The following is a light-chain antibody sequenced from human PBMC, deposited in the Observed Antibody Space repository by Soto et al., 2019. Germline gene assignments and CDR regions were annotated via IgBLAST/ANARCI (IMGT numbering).Light chain of an antibody. V-gene: IGLV1-40*01. CDR3: QSYDGSLSGLYV. CDR2: DNS. Sequence: QSVLTQPPSVSGAPGQRVTISCTGSSSNIGARYDVHWYQQLPGTAPKLLIYDNSNRPSGVPDRFSGSRSGTSASLAITGLQAEDEADYYCQSYDGSLSGLYVFGTGTKLTVL. J-gene: IGLJ1*01. CDR1: SSNIGARYD.